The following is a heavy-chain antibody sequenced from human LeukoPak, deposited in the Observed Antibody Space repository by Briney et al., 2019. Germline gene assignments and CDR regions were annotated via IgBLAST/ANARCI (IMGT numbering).Heavy chain of an antibody. D-gene: IGHD5-18*01. CDR2: ISYDGSNK. V-gene: IGHV3-30*04. CDR1: GFTFSSYA. CDR3: ARVKIQLWLGPDAFDI. J-gene: IGHJ3*02. Sequence: GGSLRLSCAASGFTFSSYAMHWVRQAPGKGLEWVAVISYDGSNKYYTDSVKGRFTISRDNSKNTLYLKMNSLRAEDTAVYYCARVKIQLWLGPDAFDIWGQGTMVTVSS.